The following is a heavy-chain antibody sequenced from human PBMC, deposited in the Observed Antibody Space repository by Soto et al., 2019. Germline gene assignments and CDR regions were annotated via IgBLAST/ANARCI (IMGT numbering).Heavy chain of an antibody. J-gene: IGHJ6*02. CDR3: ARDLSGMDV. CDR2: TYYRSKWYN. V-gene: IGHV6-1*01. Sequence: SQTLSLTRGISRDSVSSDSADWNWIRQSPSRGLEWLGRTYYRSKWYNDYAVSVKSRIIIKADTSRNQFSLQLNSVTPEDTAVYYCARDLSGMDVWGQGTTVTVSS. CDR1: RDSVSSDSAD. D-gene: IGHD3-16*02.